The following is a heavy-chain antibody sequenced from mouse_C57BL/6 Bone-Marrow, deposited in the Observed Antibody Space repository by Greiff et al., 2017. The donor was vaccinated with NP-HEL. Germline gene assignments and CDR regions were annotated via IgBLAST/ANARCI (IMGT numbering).Heavy chain of an antibody. V-gene: IGHV1-50*01. CDR1: GYTFTSYW. D-gene: IGHD2-4*01. CDR2: IDPSDSYT. J-gene: IGHJ4*01. Sequence: QVQLQQPGAGLVKPGASVKLSCKASGYTFTSYWMQWVKQRPGQGLEWIGEIDPSDSYTNYNQKFKGKATLTVDTSSSTAYMQLSSLTSEDSAVYYCASFYYDYDKDYAMDYWGQGTSVTVSS. CDR3: ASFYYDYDKDYAMDY.